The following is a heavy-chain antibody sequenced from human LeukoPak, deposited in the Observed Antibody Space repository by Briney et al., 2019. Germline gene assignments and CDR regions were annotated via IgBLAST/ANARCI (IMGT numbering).Heavy chain of an antibody. D-gene: IGHD5-12*01. CDR2: IYYSGST. CDR1: GGSISSYY. Sequence: PSETLSLTCTVSGGSISSYYWSWIRQPPGKGLEWIGYIYYSGSTNYNPSLKSRVTISVDTSKNQFSLKLSSVTAADTAVYYCARDSRSGYDYYFDYWGRGTLVTVSS. V-gene: IGHV4-59*01. J-gene: IGHJ4*02. CDR3: ARDSRSGYDYYFDY.